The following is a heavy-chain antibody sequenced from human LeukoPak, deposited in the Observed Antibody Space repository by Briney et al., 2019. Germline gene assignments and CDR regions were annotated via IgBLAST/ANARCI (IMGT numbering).Heavy chain of an antibody. CDR3: ARVSNSGYDFDY. Sequence: GGSLRLSCAASGFTFSSYWMHWVRQAPGKGLVWVSRINSDGSSTSYADSVKGRFTISRDNAKNTLYLQVNSLRAEDTAVYYCARVSNSGYDFDYWGQGTLVTVSS. V-gene: IGHV3-74*01. D-gene: IGHD5-12*01. J-gene: IGHJ4*02. CDR2: INSDGSST. CDR1: GFTFSSYW.